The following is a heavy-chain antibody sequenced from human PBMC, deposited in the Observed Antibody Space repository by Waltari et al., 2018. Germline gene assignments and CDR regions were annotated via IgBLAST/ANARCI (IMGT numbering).Heavy chain of an antibody. CDR3: TRDLYGSGGDWFDP. D-gene: IGHD3-10*01. Sequence: EERLVESGGGLVKPGGSLRLSCVASGFRHSDSAMNWVRQAPGTGLEWLSSIGGTHSNIFYAESVRGRFTVSRDNSKNSLYLEMSNVRAEDTGLYYCTRDLYGSGGDWFDPWGQGTLVTVSS. J-gene: IGHJ5*02. CDR2: IGGTHSNI. V-gene: IGHV3-21*03. CDR1: GFRHSDSA.